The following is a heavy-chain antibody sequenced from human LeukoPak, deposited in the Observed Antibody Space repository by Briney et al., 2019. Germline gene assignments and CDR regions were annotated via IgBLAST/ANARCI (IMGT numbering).Heavy chain of an antibody. CDR2: ISGGGDST. Sequence: PGGSLRLSCAASGFTFSSYGMHWVRQAPGKGLEWVSTISGGGDSTYYADSVKGRFTISRDNSKSTLYLQMNSLRAEDTALYYCARGKPVTGTPDYYSYGMDVWGQGTMVTVSS. CDR1: GFTFSSYG. J-gene: IGHJ6*02. V-gene: IGHV3-23*01. CDR3: ARGKPVTGTPDYYSYGMDV. D-gene: IGHD1-20*01.